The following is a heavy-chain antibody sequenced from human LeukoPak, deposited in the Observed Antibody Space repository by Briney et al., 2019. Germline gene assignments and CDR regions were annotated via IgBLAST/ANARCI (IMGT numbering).Heavy chain of an antibody. D-gene: IGHD4-23*01. J-gene: IGHJ2*01. CDR3: ARTVVTLDWYFDL. CDR1: GGSISSYS. CDR2: FYTSGTT. V-gene: IGHV4-4*07. Sequence: PSEPLSLTCSVSGGSISSYSWNWIRQPAGKGLEWIGRFYTSGTTNYNPSLKSRVTMSIDTSKNQVSLKMRSVTAADTAVYYCARTVVTLDWYFDLWGRGTLVSVSS.